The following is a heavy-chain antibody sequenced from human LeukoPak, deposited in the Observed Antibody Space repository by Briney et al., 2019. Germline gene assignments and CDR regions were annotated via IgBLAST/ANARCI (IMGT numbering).Heavy chain of an antibody. V-gene: IGHV1-46*01. CDR3: ARGWTTELSAMGY. CDR1: GNTFTSYY. Sequence: ASVKVSCTASGNTFTSYYMHWVRQAPGQGLEWMGLVNPSGGSTRYAQKFQGRVTMTRDTSTSIVYMELTSLRSEDTAVNYCARGWTTELSAMGYWGQGTLSPSPQ. CDR2: VNPSGGST. D-gene: IGHD4-11*01. J-gene: IGHJ4*02.